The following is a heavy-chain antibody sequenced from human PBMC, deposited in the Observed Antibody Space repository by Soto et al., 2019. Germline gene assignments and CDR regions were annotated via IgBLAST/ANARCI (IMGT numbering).Heavy chain of an antibody. V-gene: IGHV1-46*01. D-gene: IGHD6-13*01. Sequence: GASVKVSCKTSGYTLTAYHLHWVRQAPGQGLEWVGIINPSLGRTNYAQNFQGRVAMTWDTSTSTFYMELSSLISDDTAVYFCARAPYSSTSFFFDYWGQGTLVTVSS. CDR1: GYTLTAYH. J-gene: IGHJ4*02. CDR3: ARAPYSSTSFFFDY. CDR2: INPSLGRT.